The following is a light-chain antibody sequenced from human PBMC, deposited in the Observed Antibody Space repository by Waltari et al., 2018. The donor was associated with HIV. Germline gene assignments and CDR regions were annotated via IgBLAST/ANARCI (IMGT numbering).Light chain of an antibody. CDR1: QGISNY. Sequence: DIQMTQSPSSLSASVGDRVTITCRAIQGISNYLAWYQQKPGKVPKVLIYAASTLQSGVPSRFSGSGSGTDFTLTINSLQPEDVATYYCQKYKSAPFTFGPGTKVDIK. CDR3: QKYKSAPFT. V-gene: IGKV1-27*01. CDR2: AAS. J-gene: IGKJ3*01.